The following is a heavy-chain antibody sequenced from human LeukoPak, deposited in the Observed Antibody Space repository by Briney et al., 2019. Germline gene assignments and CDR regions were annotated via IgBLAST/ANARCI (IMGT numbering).Heavy chain of an antibody. CDR1: GFTFSSSA. CDR2: ISGSGSST. V-gene: IGHV3-23*01. CDR3: VKEASRAYFDY. Sequence: GGSLRLSCAASGFTFSSSAMSWVRQAPGKGLEWVSAISGSGSSTYYADSVKGRLTISRDNSKNTLYLQMSSLRAEDTAVYYCVKEASRAYFDYWGQGTLVTVSS. J-gene: IGHJ4*02. D-gene: IGHD2-2*01.